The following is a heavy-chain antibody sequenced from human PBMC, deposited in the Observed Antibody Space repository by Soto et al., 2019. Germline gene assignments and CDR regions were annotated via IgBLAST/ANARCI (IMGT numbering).Heavy chain of an antibody. J-gene: IGHJ4*02. CDR2: INYSGSNI. CDR1: GFTFRNSE. CDR3: ASEALCGADCYFFEY. D-gene: IGHD2-21*02. Sequence: PGGSLRLSCAGSGFTFRNSEMFWVRQAPGKGLEWVSKINYSGSNIYYSKSVKGRFTISRDNAKNSLYLQMNSLTGEDTAIYFCASEALCGADCYFFEYWGPGTLVTVSS. V-gene: IGHV3-48*03.